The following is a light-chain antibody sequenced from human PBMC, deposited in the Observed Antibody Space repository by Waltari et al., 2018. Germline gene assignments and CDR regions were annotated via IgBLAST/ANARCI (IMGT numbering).Light chain of an antibody. V-gene: IGLV2-14*03. Sequence: YQKPPGKPLKLMIYNENRRPWGVYSRCSGSKSGNTASLTIAGLQAEDEAYYCCSSDTSSVTWVFGRGTKLTVL. J-gene: IGLJ3*02. CDR2: NEN. CDR3: SSDTSSVTWV.